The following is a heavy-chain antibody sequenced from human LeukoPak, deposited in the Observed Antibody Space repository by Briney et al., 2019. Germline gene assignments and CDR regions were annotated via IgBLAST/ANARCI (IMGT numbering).Heavy chain of an antibody. V-gene: IGHV4-59*01. CDR2: IYYTGST. J-gene: IGHJ4*02. CDR3: ARDRPGGSSLDY. Sequence: PSETLSLTCTVSGGSISSYYWSWIPQPPGKGLEWIGYIYYTGSTNYNPSLKSRVTISVDTSKNQFSLKLSSVTAADTAVYYCARDRPGGSSLDYWGQGTLVTVSS. D-gene: IGHD6-13*01. CDR1: GGSISSYY.